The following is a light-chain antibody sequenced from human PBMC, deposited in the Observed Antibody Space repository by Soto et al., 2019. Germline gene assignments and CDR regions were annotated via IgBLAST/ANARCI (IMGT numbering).Light chain of an antibody. J-gene: IGLJ3*02. CDR1: SGHSSYI. V-gene: IGLV4-60*03. Sequence: QLVLTQSSSASASLGSSVKLTCTLSSGHSSYIIAWHQQQPGKAPRYLMKLEGSGSYNQGSGVPDRFSGSSSGADRYLTISYLQSEDEADYYCETWDSNTFWVFGGGTKLTVL. CDR2: LEGSGSY. CDR3: ETWDSNTFWV.